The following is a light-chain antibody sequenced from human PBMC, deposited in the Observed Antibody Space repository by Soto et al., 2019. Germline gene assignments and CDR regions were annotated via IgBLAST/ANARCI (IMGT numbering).Light chain of an antibody. CDR2: DVS. CDR3: SSYTDSRPFV. Sequence: QSALTQPASVSGSPGQSITISCTGTSSDVGGYNYVSWYQQHPGKAPKLMIYDVSNWPSGVSNRFSGSKSGNTASLTISGLQAEDEADYYCSSYTDSRPFVFGTGTKLTVL. V-gene: IGLV2-14*01. CDR1: SSDVGGYNY. J-gene: IGLJ1*01.